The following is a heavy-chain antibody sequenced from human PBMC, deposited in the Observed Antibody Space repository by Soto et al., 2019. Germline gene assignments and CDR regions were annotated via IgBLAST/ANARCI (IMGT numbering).Heavy chain of an antibody. CDR1: GFTFSGSS. CDR2: IRTKGDNYAT. Sequence: GGSLRLSCAASGFTFSGSSMHWVRQASGKGLEWVGRIRTKGDNYATAYSESLRGRFIISRDDSENTAYLQMNSMKTEDTGVYFCARLGPYTTVSDPSYYYALDAWGQGTTVTVSS. CDR3: ARLGPYTTVSDPSYYYALDA. J-gene: IGHJ6*02. V-gene: IGHV3-73*01. D-gene: IGHD6-19*01.